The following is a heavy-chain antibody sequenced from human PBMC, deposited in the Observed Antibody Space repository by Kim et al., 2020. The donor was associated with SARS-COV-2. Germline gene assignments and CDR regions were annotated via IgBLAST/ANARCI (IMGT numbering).Heavy chain of an antibody. D-gene: IGHD6-13*01. Sequence: SETLSLTCAVSGGSISSSDWWTWVRQPPGKGLEWIGEIYHSGSTKYNPSLKSRVTVSVDKSKNQFSLKLTSVTAADTAVYFCARSSWSSEYYYYGMDVWGQGTTVTVSS. J-gene: IGHJ6*02. CDR3: ARSSWSSEYYYYGMDV. CDR2: IYHSGST. CDR1: GGSISSSDW. V-gene: IGHV4-4*02.